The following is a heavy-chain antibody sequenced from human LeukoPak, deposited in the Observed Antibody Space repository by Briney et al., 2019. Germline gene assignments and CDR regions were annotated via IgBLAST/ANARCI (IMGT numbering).Heavy chain of an antibody. CDR3: AREGGVVVLFDY. CDR2: INPNSGGT. J-gene: IGHJ4*02. CDR1: GHTFAGYY. V-gene: IGHV1-2*02. D-gene: IGHD2-15*01. Sequence: GASVKVSCKASGHTFAGYYMHWVRQAPGQGLEWMGWINPNSGGTNYAQKFQGRVTMTRDTSISTAYMELSRLRSDDTAVYYCAREGGVVVLFDYWGQGTLVTVSS.